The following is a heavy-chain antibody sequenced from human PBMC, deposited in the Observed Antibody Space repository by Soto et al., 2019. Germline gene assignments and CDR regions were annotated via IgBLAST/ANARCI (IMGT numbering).Heavy chain of an antibody. CDR3: ARVPGL. CDR1: GGSISSGGYS. V-gene: IGHV4-30-2*01. CDR2: IYHSGST. Sequence: QLQLQESGSGLVKPSQTLSLTCAVSGGSISSGGYSWSWIRQPPGKGLEWIGYIYHSGSTYYNPSLKRRVTRTLNRSKNQSSLQLSSVTAADTAVYYCARVPGLWGRGTLVTVSS. J-gene: IGHJ2*01.